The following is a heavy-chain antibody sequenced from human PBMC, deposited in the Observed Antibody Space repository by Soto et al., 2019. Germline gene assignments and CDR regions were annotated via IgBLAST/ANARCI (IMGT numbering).Heavy chain of an antibody. CDR3: GREGQQLPQEDYYQFDGMDV. D-gene: IGHD6-13*01. CDR1: CYNFTRFG. J-gene: IGHJ6*02. CDR2: MGAHSGHT. Sequence: QFQLVQSGAEVKKPVASVKVSCKASCYNFTRFGISWVRQAPGHGLEWMGWMGAHSGHTRQAQKFQGRLTMTTDASMHKPYLDLRSLKSDDTSLYYCGREGQQLPQEDYYQFDGMDVWGQGTTVIVSS. V-gene: IGHV1-18*01.